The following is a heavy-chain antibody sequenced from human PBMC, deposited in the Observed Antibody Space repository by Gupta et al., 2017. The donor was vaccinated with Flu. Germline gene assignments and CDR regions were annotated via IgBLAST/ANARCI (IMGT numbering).Heavy chain of an antibody. Sequence: QVQLVESGGCVVQPGRSLRLSCPASGFTFSSYGLHWVRRAPGQGQEWKTYIFYDESKDYYADSVQCRFTSSKDNAKNTLYMKMKRLRAEDTAVYYMARERWQLFFDYGGQGTLVTVSS. J-gene: IGHJ4*02. CDR2: IFYDESKD. CDR3: ARERWQLFFDY. D-gene: IGHD4-23*01. CDR1: GFTFSSYG. V-gene: IGHV3-33*01.